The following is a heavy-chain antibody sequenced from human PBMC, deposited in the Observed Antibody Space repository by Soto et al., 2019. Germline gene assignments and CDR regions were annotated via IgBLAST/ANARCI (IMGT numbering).Heavy chain of an antibody. J-gene: IGHJ5*02. CDR2: INPDNGNT. CDR3: ARGIATSQLDP. Sequence: QVQLVQSGAEVKKPGASVKIYCKASGYTFTRYTMNWGRQAPGQRLEWMGWINPDNGNTKSSQKFQDRVIITRDTSASTAYMDLSSLRSEDTAVYYFARGIATSQLDPWGQGTLVTVSS. D-gene: IGHD2-15*01. CDR1: GYTFTRYT. V-gene: IGHV1-3*01.